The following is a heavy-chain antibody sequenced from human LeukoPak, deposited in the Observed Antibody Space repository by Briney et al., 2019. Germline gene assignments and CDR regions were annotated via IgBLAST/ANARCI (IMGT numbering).Heavy chain of an antibody. J-gene: IGHJ4*02. CDR3: ARSLGSGYSYGYSVDY. CDR1: SYTFTSYG. D-gene: IGHD5-18*01. CDR2: IIPIFGTA. Sequence: SVKVSCKASSYTFTSYGLSWVRQAPGQGLEWMGGIIPIFGTANYAQKFQGRVTITADKSTSTAYMELSSLRSEDTAVYYCARSLGSGYSYGYSVDYWGQGTLVTVSS. V-gene: IGHV1-69*06.